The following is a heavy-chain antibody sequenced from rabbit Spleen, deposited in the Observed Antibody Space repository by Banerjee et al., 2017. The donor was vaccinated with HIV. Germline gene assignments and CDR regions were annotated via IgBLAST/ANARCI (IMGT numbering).Heavy chain of an antibody. Sequence: QSLEESGGDLVKPGASLTLTCIASGVSFSSSSYMCWVRQAPGKGLEWIACIDSGSSGFPYFATWAKGRFTISKTSSTTVTLQMTRLTAADTATYFCARDTSSSFSSYGMDLWGPGTLVTVS. D-gene: IGHD1-1*01. CDR2: IDSGSSGFP. V-gene: IGHV1S40*01. CDR1: GVSFSSSSY. CDR3: ARDTSSSFSSYGMDL. J-gene: IGHJ6*01.